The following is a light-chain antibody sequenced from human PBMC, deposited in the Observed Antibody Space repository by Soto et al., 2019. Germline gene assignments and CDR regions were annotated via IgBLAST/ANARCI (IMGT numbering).Light chain of an antibody. CDR2: EVS. Sequence: QSALTQPASVSGSPGQSITISCTGTSSDVGGYNYVSWYQQHPGKAPKLMIYEVSNRPSGVSNRFSGSKSGNTASLTISGLQDEDEADYYCSSYTSSSTLWVFGGGTKLTVL. J-gene: IGLJ3*02. CDR1: SSDVGGYNY. CDR3: SSYTSSSTLWV. V-gene: IGLV2-14*01.